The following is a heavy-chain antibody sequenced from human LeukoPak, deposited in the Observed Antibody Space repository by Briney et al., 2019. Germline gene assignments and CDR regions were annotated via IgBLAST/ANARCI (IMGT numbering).Heavy chain of an antibody. Sequence: SETLSLTCADSGYSISSGYYWGWIRQPPGKGLEWIGSIYHSGNTYYNPSLKSRVTISVDTSKNQFSLKLTSVTAADTAVYYCARNPPDYWGQGTLVTVSS. J-gene: IGHJ4*02. CDR1: GYSISSGYY. CDR3: ARNPPDY. V-gene: IGHV4-38-2*01. CDR2: IYHSGNT.